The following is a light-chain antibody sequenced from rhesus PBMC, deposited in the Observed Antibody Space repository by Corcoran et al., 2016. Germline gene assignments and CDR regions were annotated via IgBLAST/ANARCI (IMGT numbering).Light chain of an antibody. J-gene: IGKJ3*01. CDR2: KAS. V-gene: IGKV1-74*01. CDR1: ENVNNY. CDR3: QHGYGTPFT. Sequence: DIQMTQSPSSLSASVGDRVTITCRASENVNNYLNWYQQKPGKAPKLLIYKASTLQSGAPSRFSGSGSGTGYTFTISSLQPEDVATYYCQHGYGTPFTFGPGTKLDIK.